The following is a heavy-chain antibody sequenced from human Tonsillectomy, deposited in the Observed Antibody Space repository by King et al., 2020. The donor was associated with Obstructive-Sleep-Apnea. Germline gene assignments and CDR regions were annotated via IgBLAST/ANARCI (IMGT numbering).Heavy chain of an antibody. D-gene: IGHD4-17*01. CDR3: ARQGPYGDYFDY. J-gene: IGHJ4*02. V-gene: IGHV4-59*08. Sequence: QLQESGPGLVKPSETLSLTCTVSGGSISSYYWSWIRQPPGKGLEWYGYMYYSGSTNYNPSLKSRVTISVDTSKNQLSLKLSSVTAADTAVYYCARQGPYGDYFDYWGQGTLVTVSS. CDR2: MYYSGST. CDR1: GGSISSYY.